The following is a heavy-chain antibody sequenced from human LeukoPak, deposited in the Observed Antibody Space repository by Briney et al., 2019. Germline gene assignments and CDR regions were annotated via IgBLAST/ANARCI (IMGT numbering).Heavy chain of an antibody. Sequence: GGSLRLSCAASGFTFSSYGMHWVRQAPGKGLEWVAVISYDGSNKYYADSVKGRFTISRDNSKNTLYLQMNSLRAEDTAVYYCAKVPTPIVVPAALYFDYWGQGTLVTVSS. CDR2: ISYDGSNK. J-gene: IGHJ4*02. CDR3: AKVPTPIVVPAALYFDY. V-gene: IGHV3-30*18. CDR1: GFTFSSYG. D-gene: IGHD2-2*01.